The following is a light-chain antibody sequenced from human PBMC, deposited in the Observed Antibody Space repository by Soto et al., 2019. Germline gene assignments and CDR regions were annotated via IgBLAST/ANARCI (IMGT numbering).Light chain of an antibody. V-gene: IGKV1-5*03. CDR3: QHYNSSSEA. J-gene: IGKJ1*01. CDR2: KAS. CDR1: QAISSY. Sequence: DIQLTQSPSSLSASVGDRVTITCRASQAISSYLAWYQQKPGKAPKLLIYKASTLTSGVPSRFSGSGSGTDFTLTISSLQPDDFATYYCQHYNSSSEAFGQGTQVDIK.